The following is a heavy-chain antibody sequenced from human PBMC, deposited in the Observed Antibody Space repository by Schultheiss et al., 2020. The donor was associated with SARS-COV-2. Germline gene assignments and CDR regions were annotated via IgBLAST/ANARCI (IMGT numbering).Heavy chain of an antibody. J-gene: IGHJ6*03. Sequence: GGSLRLSCAASGFTLENYAMYWVRQAPGKGLEWVSCISWNSGRTGYADSVKGRFTISRDNAKKSLYLQMNSLRPEDTAWYYCAKYGGSYSNDYYYYLDVWGKGTTVTVSS. CDR2: ISWNSGRT. D-gene: IGHD1-26*01. V-gene: IGHV3-9*01. CDR3: AKYGGSYSNDYYYYLDV. CDR1: GFTLENYA.